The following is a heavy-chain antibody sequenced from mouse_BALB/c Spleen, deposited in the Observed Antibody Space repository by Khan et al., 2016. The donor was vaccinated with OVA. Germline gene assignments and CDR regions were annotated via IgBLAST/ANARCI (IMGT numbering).Heavy chain of an antibody. V-gene: IGHV3-2*02. J-gene: IGHJ4*01. CDR2: ISSTGGT. D-gene: IGHD2-2*01. CDR1: GFSITSDYA. CDR3: ARYLYDRYGYAMDY. Sequence: EVKLLESGPGLVKPSQSLSLTCTVTGFSITSDYACNLIRQFPGNILKWVGYISSTGGTSYNPSLKSRISLTRDTSKNQFFLQLRSVTSEDTATYYCARYLYDRYGYAMDYWGRGTSVTVSS.